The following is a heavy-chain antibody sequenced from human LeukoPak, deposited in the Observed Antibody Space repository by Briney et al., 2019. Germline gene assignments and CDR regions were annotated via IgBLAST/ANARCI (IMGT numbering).Heavy chain of an antibody. CDR1: GFTFSTSA. CDR3: AKADNWNHGGWFGELLQTSADNWFDP. CDR2: ISESGGST. D-gene: IGHD3-10*01. Sequence: GGSLRLSCVVSGFTFSTSAMSWVRQAPGKGLEWVSGISESGGSTYYADSVKGRFTISRDNSKNTLYLQMNSLRAEDTAVYYCAKADNWNHGGWFGELLQTSADNWFDPWGQGTLVTVSS. V-gene: IGHV3-23*01. J-gene: IGHJ5*02.